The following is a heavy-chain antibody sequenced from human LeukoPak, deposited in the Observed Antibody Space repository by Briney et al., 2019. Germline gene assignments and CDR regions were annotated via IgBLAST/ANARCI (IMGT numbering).Heavy chain of an antibody. J-gene: IGHJ4*02. CDR2: ISGSGGTT. V-gene: IGHV3-23*01. CDR3: AKEYRGGWPFDY. CDR1: GFTFSTYA. D-gene: IGHD6-19*01. Sequence: PGGSLRLSCAASGFTFSTYAMSWVRQAPGKGLEWVSGISGSGGTTYYADSVKGRFTILRDNSNNMLYLQMNSLRAEDTAVYYCAKEYRGGWPFDYWGQGTLVTVSS.